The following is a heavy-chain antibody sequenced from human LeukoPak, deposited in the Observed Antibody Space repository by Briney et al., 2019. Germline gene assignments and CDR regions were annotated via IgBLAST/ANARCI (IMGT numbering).Heavy chain of an antibody. CDR1: GFSFDTYA. J-gene: IGHJ4*02. CDR3: AKERQGGNSYGDEAFYFDY. V-gene: IGHV3-23*01. D-gene: IGHD4-23*01. Sequence: GGSLRLSCTASGFSFDTYAMNWVRRVPGKGLEWVSGISGSGGNSYYADSVKGRFTISRDNSKNTLYLQMHSLRAEDTAIYYCAKERQGGNSYGDEAFYFDYWGQGTLVTVSS. CDR2: ISGSGGNS.